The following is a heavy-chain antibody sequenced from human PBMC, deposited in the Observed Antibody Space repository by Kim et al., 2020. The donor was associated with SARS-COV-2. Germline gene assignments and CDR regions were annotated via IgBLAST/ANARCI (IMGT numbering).Heavy chain of an antibody. J-gene: IGHJ4*02. V-gene: IGHV4-39*01. CDR2: MYYSGSS. D-gene: IGHD5-12*01. Sequence: SETLSLTCTVSGDSISSSYYWGWIRQPPGKGLEWFGSMYYSGSSYYNPSLKSRVTISVDTSMNQFSLRLTSVTAADTAVYYCARHYEVATIRSPFDYWGQGILVTVSS. CDR1: GDSISSSYY. CDR3: ARHYEVATIRSPFDY.